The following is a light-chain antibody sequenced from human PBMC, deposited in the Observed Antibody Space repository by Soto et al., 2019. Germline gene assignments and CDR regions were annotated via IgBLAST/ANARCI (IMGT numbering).Light chain of an antibody. Sequence: IVLTQSPATLSLSPGERATLSCRARQTVSTYLSWYQHKPGQAPRLLIYGASNRATGIPARFSGSGSGIDFTLTISSLEPEDSAVYYCQQRYNWLTFGGGTTGDIK. V-gene: IGKV3-11*01. CDR2: GAS. J-gene: IGKJ4*01. CDR1: QTVSTY. CDR3: QQRYNWLT.